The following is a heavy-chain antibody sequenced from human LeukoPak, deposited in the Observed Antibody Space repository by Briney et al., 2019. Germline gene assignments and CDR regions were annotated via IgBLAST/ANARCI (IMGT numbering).Heavy chain of an antibody. V-gene: IGHV4-59*08. CDR3: ARHYGSSSPLVDY. D-gene: IGHD6-6*01. Sequence: KPSETLSLTCTVSGGSISSYYWSWIRQPPGKGLEWIGYIYYSGSTNYNPSLKSRVTISVDTSKNQLSLKLSSVTAADTAVYYCARHYGSSSPLVDYWGQGTLVTASS. CDR1: GGSISSYY. CDR2: IYYSGST. J-gene: IGHJ4*02.